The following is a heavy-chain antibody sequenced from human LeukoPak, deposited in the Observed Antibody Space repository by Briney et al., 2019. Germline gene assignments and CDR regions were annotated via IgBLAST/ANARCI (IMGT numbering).Heavy chain of an antibody. CDR3: AIKHYDFWSGSPYYYMDV. CDR2: IYTSGST. J-gene: IGHJ6*03. CDR1: GNSISSGDNY. D-gene: IGHD3-3*01. Sequence: SSETLSLTCTVSGNSISSGDNYWSWIRQPDGKGPEWIGRIYTSGSTNYNPSLKSRVTISVDTSKNQFSLKLSSVTAADTAVYYCAIKHYDFWSGSPYYYMDVWGKGTTVTVSS. V-gene: IGHV4-61*02.